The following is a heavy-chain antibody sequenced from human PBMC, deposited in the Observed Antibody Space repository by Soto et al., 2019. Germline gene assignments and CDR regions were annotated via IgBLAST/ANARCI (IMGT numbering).Heavy chain of an antibody. D-gene: IGHD3-10*01. V-gene: IGHV1-46*03. CDR1: GYTFTSYY. CDR2: INPSGGST. J-gene: IGHJ3*02. CDR3: ARGEGFPGVVRGTTPPDDAFDI. Sequence: QVQLVQSGAEVKKPGASVKVSCKASGYTFTSYYMHWVRQAPGQGLEWMGIINPSGGSTSYAQKFQGRVTMTRDTSTSTVYMELSSLRSEDTAVYYCARGEGFPGVVRGTTPPDDAFDIWGQGTMVTVSS.